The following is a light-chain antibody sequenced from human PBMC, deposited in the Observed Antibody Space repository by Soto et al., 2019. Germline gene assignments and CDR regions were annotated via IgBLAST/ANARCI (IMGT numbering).Light chain of an antibody. J-gene: IGLJ1*01. Sequence: QSVRTQPPSASWTPGHRVAIACSGSSSNIGTNYVNWYQQLPGSAPKLLIYSNDQRPAGVPDRFSGSKSGTSASLAISGLRSEDEAEYFCAAWDGSLDARFVFGAGTKVTVL. CDR1: SSNIGTNY. CDR2: SND. CDR3: AAWDGSLDARFV. V-gene: IGLV1-47*02.